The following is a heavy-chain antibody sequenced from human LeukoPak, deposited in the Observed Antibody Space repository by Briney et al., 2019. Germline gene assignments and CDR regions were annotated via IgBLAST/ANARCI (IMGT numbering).Heavy chain of an antibody. CDR1: GGSITSGDYY. J-gene: IGHJ3*02. CDR2: IYYSGST. V-gene: IGHV4-30-4*01. Sequence: SETLSLSCTVSGGSITSGDYYWSWIRQPPGKGLEWIGYIYYSGSTYYNPSLKSRVTISVDTSKNQFSLKLSSVTAADTAVFYCARVKDLGAFDIWGQGTMVTVSS. CDR3: ARVKDLGAFDI.